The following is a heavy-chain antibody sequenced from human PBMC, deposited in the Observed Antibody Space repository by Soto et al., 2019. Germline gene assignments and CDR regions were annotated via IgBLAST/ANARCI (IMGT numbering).Heavy chain of an antibody. V-gene: IGHV3-23*01. CDR1: GFSLSDYA. J-gene: IGHJ4*02. CDR3: VRDCSSSSCSVSRH. CDR2: ISGSGDKT. D-gene: IGHD2-2*01. Sequence: EVQLLESGGDLAQPGGSLRLSCAASGFSLSDYAMTWVRQAPGKGLEWVSGISGSGDKTSYADSVKGRFIISRDTSKNTVYLQMNSLKVEDTALYYCVRDCSSSSCSVSRHWGQGTLVTVSS.